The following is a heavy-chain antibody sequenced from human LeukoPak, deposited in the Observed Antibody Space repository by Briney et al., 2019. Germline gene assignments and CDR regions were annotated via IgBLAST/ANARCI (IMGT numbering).Heavy chain of an antibody. Sequence: SETPSLTCTVSGGSISSSSYYWGWIRQPPGKGLEWIGSIYYSGSTYYNPSLKSRVTISVDTSKNQFSLKLSSVTAADTAVYYCARGPNYYDSSGYPYYFDYWAREPWSPSPQ. V-gene: IGHV4-39*01. J-gene: IGHJ4*02. CDR1: GGSISSSSYY. CDR3: ARGPNYYDSSGYPYYFDY. CDR2: IYYSGST. D-gene: IGHD3-22*01.